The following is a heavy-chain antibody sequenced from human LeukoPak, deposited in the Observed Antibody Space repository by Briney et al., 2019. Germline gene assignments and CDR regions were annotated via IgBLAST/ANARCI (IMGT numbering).Heavy chain of an antibody. CDR2: IYYSGST. Sequence: SETLSLTCTVSGGSISSGGYYWSWIRQHPGKGLEWIGYIYYSGSTYYNPSLKSRVTISVDTSKYQFSLKLSSVTAADTAVYYCARGYYYDSSGYLNWFDPWGQGTLVTVSS. V-gene: IGHV4-31*03. CDR3: ARGYYYDSSGYLNWFDP. CDR1: GGSISSGGYY. J-gene: IGHJ5*02. D-gene: IGHD3-22*01.